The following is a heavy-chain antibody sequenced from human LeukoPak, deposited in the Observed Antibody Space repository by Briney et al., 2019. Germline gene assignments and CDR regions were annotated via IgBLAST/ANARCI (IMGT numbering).Heavy chain of an antibody. CDR3: AKGYYDYVWGSSLDY. CDR2: ISGSGGST. Sequence: GGSLRLSCAASGFTFRSYAMSWVRKAPGKGLEWVSGISGSGGSTYYAESVKGRFTISRDNSKNTLYLQMNSLRAEDTAVYYCAKGYYDYVWGSSLDYWGQGTLVTVSS. CDR1: GFTFRSYA. J-gene: IGHJ4*02. V-gene: IGHV3-23*01. D-gene: IGHD3-16*01.